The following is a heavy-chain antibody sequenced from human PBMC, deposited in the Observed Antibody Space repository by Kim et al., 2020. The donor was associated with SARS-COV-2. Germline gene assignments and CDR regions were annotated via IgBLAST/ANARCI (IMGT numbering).Heavy chain of an antibody. D-gene: IGHD5-18*01. V-gene: IGHV3-11*06. Sequence: GGSLRLSCAASGFTFSDYYMSWIRQAPGKGLEWVSYISSSSSYTNYADSVKGRFTISRDNAKNSLYLQMNSLRAEDTAVYYCAREVQLWSFYYYYGMDVWGQGTTVTVSS. CDR2: ISSSSSYT. CDR3: AREVQLWSFYYYYGMDV. CDR1: GFTFSDYY. J-gene: IGHJ6*02.